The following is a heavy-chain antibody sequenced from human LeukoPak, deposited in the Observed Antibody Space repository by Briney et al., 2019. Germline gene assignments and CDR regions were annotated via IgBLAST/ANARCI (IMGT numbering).Heavy chain of an antibody. CDR3: AKDGPNSSGWYN. CDR1: GFTFSSYG. J-gene: IGHJ4*02. CDR2: ISYDGSNK. V-gene: IGHV3-30*18. Sequence: PGGSLRLSCAASGFTFSSYGMHWVRQAPGKGLEWVAVISYDGSNKYYADSVKGRFTISRDNSKNTLYLQMNSLRAEDTAVYYCAKDGPNSSGWYNWGQGTLVTVSS. D-gene: IGHD6-19*01.